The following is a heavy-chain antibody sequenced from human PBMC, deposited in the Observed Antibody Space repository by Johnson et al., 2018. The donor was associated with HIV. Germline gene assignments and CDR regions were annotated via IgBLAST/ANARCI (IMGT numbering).Heavy chain of an antibody. Sequence: VQLVESGGGVVQPGGSLILSCSPSGFTFVDYGMSWFRHSPGKWLACVSGINCICGNTRYADSVKGRFTISRDNAKNSLYLQMNSLRAEDTALYYDASGREAFDIWGQGTMVTVSS. CDR3: ASGREAFDI. CDR1: GFTFVDYG. CDR2: INCICGNT. D-gene: IGHD3-10*01. J-gene: IGHJ3*02. V-gene: IGHV3-20*04.